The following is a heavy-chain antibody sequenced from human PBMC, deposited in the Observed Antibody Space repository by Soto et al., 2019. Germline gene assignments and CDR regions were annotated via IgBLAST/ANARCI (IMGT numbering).Heavy chain of an antibody. CDR1: GFTFSSYA. CDR3: AKDLYYYDSSGYYYPWDY. J-gene: IGHJ4*02. CDR2: ISGSGGGT. Sequence: EVQLLESGGGLVQPGGSLRLSCAASGFTFSSYAMSWVRQAPGKGLEWVSAISGSGGGTYYADSVKGRFTISRDNSKNTLYLQMNSLRAEDTAVYYCAKDLYYYDSSGYYYPWDYWGQGTLVTVSS. D-gene: IGHD3-22*01. V-gene: IGHV3-23*01.